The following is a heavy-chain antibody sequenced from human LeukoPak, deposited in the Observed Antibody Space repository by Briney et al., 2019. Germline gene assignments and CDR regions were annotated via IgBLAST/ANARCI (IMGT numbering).Heavy chain of an antibody. CDR2: ISYDGSNK. Sequence: PGRSLRLSCAASGFTFSSYGMHWVRQAPGKGLEWVAVISYDGSNKYYADSVKGRFTISRDNSKNTLYLQMNSLRAEDTAVYYCARVGRRLWFGELGGDYWGQGTLVTVSS. CDR3: ARVGRRLWFGELGGDY. D-gene: IGHD3-10*01. V-gene: IGHV3-30*03. J-gene: IGHJ4*02. CDR1: GFTFSSYG.